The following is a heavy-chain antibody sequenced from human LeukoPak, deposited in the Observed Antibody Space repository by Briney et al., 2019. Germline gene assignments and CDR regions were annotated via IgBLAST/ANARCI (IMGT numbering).Heavy chain of an antibody. D-gene: IGHD4-17*01. J-gene: IGHJ4*02. Sequence: GGSVRVSCKASGYPFTSYGVSWVRQAPGEGVEWMGWISVYKGKTKSAQKLQGRDTMTTETSTSTAYMEVRSLRSDDTAVYYCARAHHSLAGDLYYFDYWGQGTLVTVSS. CDR1: GYPFTSYG. CDR3: ARAHHSLAGDLYYFDY. CDR2: ISVYKGKT. V-gene: IGHV1-18*01.